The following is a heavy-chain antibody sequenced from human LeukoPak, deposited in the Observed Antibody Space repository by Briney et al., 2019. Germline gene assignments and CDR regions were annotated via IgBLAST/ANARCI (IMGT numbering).Heavy chain of an antibody. D-gene: IGHD5-18*01. CDR3: ARHGGGYSF. V-gene: IGHV4-34*01. J-gene: IGHJ4*02. Sequence: SETLSLTCAVYGGSFSGYYWSWIRQPPGKGLEWIGEINHSGSTNYNPSLKSRVTISVDTSKNQFSLKLSSVTAADTAVYYCARHGGGYSFWGRGTLVTVSS. CDR2: INHSGST. CDR1: GGSFSGYY.